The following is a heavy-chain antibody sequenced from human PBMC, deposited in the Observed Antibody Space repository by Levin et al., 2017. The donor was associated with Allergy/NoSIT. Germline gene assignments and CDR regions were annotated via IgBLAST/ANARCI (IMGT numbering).Heavy chain of an antibody. CDR3: AVPATWNYTPTNSYFYDMTV. J-gene: IGHJ6*02. V-gene: IGHV1-69*13. D-gene: IGHD1-7*01. Sequence: GASVKVSCKASGGTFSTYAFSWVRQAPGQGLEWMGGIIPVFRTTNYAQKFQGRVTITADGSMTTAYMELSSLGSEDTAVYYCAVPATWNYTPTNSYFYDMTVWGQGTTVPVSS. CDR2: IIPVFRTT. CDR1: GGTFSTYA.